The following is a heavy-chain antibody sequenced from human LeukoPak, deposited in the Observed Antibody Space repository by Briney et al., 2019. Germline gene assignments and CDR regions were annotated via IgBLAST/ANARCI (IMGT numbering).Heavy chain of an antibody. CDR2: IHFSGST. CDR3: ARDLGGIHFDY. J-gene: IGHJ4*02. CDR1: DASISGYY. D-gene: IGHD1-26*01. Sequence: PSETLSLTCTVSDASISGYYWSWIRQPPGKGLEWIGSIHFSGSTNYNPSLRSRVTISVDTSKNQLSLKLSSVTAADTAVYYCARDLGGIHFDYWGQGTLVTVSS. V-gene: IGHV4-59*01.